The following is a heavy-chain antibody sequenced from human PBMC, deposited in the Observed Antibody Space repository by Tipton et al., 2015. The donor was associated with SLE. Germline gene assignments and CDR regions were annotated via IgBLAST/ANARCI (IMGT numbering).Heavy chain of an antibody. CDR1: GFTFSSYA. CDR2: ISGSGDST. Sequence: GSLRLSCAASGFTFSSYAMSWVRQAPGKGLEWVSAISGSGDSTYYADSVKGRFTISRDNSKNTLYLQMNSLRVEDTAVYYCARDDSSGYYPDYWGQGTLVTVSS. D-gene: IGHD3-22*01. V-gene: IGHV3-23*01. CDR3: ARDDSSGYYPDY. J-gene: IGHJ4*02.